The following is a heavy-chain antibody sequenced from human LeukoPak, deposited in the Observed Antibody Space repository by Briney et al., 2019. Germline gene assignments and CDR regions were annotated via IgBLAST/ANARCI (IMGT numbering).Heavy chain of an antibody. J-gene: IGHJ4*02. CDR3: ATYCSSTSCPNFDY. Sequence: GGSLRLSCAASGFTFSSYEMNWVRQAPGKGLEWVSYISSSGSTIYYADSVKGRFTISRDNAKNSLYLQMNSLRAEDTAVYYCATYCSSTSCPNFDYWGQGTLVTVFS. CDR1: GFTFSSYE. V-gene: IGHV3-48*03. D-gene: IGHD2-2*01. CDR2: ISSSGSTI.